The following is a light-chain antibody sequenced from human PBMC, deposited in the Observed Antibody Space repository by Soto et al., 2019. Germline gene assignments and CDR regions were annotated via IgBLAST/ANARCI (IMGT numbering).Light chain of an antibody. CDR3: HQYDSGWT. J-gene: IGKJ1*01. CDR2: GAT. CDR1: QSISGTF. V-gene: IGKV3-20*01. Sequence: EIDLTQSPGTLSLSPGERATLSCRASQSISGTFLAWYQHKPGQAPRVLIYGATRRATGIPDRFSGSGSGTDFTLTISRLEPEDFALYYCHQYDSGWTFGQGTKVEMK.